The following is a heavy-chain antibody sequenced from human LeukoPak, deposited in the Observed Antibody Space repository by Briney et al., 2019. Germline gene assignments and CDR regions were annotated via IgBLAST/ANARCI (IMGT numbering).Heavy chain of an antibody. CDR2: IIPIFGTA. V-gene: IGHV1-69*01. D-gene: IGHD2-2*01. J-gene: IGHJ5*02. CDR1: GGTFISYA. CDR3: ARTLGYCSSTSCYARYNWFDP. Sequence: SVTVSCKASGGTFISYAISWVRQAPGQGLEWMGGIIPIFGTANYAQKFQGRVTITADESTSTAYMELSSLRSEDTAVYYCARTLGYCSSTSCYARYNWFDPWGQGTLVTVSS.